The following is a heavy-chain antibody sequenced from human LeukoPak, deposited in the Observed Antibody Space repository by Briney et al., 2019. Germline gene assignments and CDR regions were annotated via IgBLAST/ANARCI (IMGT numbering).Heavy chain of an antibody. CDR2: ISGSGGST. V-gene: IGHV3-23*01. Sequence: GGSLRLSCVASGFTFSSYAMSWVRQAPGKGLEWVSAISGSGGSTYYADSVKGRFTISRDNSKNTLYLQMNSLRAEDTAVYYCAKDATRVPITMIVVVRDNWFDPWGQGTLVTVSS. J-gene: IGHJ5*02. CDR1: GFTFSSYA. D-gene: IGHD3-22*01. CDR3: AKDATRVPITMIVVVRDNWFDP.